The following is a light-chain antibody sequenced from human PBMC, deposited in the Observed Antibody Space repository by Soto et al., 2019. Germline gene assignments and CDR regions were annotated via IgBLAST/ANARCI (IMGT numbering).Light chain of an antibody. CDR1: SSDVGGYNY. Sequence: QSVLTQPPSASGSPGQSVTISCTGTSSDVGGYNYVSWYQQHPGKAPKLMIYEVSQRPSGVPDRFSGSKSGNTASLTVSGLQAEDEAGYYCASYAGSSNFDVFGTGTKVTVL. CDR3: ASYAGSSNFDV. J-gene: IGLJ1*01. V-gene: IGLV2-8*01. CDR2: EVS.